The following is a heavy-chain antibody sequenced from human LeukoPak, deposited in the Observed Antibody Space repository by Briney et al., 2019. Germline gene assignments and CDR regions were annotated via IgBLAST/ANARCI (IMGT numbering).Heavy chain of an antibody. CDR1: GVSFSGYY. CDR2: INHSGST. J-gene: IGHJ3*02. Sequence: SETLSLTCAVYGVSFSGYYWSWIRQPPGKGLEWIGEINHSGSTNYNPSLKSRVTISVDTSKNQFSLKLSSVTAADTAVYYCARRETDSSDPSSLDAFDIWGQGAMVTVSS. CDR3: ARRETDSSDPSSLDAFDI. D-gene: IGHD6-19*01. V-gene: IGHV4-34*01.